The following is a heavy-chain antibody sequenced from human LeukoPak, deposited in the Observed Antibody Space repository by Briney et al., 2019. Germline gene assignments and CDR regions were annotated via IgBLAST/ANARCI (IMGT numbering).Heavy chain of an antibody. Sequence: GGSLRLSCAVSGFTFSSAWMHWVRQAPGKGLEWVSRMNSGGTTINYADSVKGRFTISRDNAKNTLYLQMHSLTAEDTAVYFCVRGENYYLDYWGQGTLATVSS. CDR2: MNSGGTTI. V-gene: IGHV3-74*01. CDR1: GFTFSSAW. D-gene: IGHD2/OR15-2a*01. CDR3: VRGENYYLDY. J-gene: IGHJ4*02.